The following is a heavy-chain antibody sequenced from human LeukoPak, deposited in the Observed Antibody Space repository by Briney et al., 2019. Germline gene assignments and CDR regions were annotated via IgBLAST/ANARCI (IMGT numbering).Heavy chain of an antibody. CDR1: GFTLSSYS. Sequence: GGSLRLSCAASGFTLSSYSMNWVRQAPGKGLEWVSSISSSSSYIYYADSVKGRFTISRDNAKNSLYLQMNSLRAEDTAVYYCARAYLGAYYYDSSGPWYFDYWGQGTLVTVSS. CDR2: ISSSSSYI. J-gene: IGHJ4*02. V-gene: IGHV3-21*01. CDR3: ARAYLGAYYYDSSGPWYFDY. D-gene: IGHD3-22*01.